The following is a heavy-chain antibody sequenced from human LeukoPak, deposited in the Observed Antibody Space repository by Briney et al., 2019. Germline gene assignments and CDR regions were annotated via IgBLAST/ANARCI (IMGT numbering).Heavy chain of an antibody. CDR3: ARFRGGVGWEY. CDR1: GYSISSGYS. D-gene: IGHD5-24*01. J-gene: IGHJ4*02. V-gene: IGHV4-38-2*01. Sequence: SETLSLTCGVSGYSISSGYSWVWIRQPPGKGLEWIASITHSGDTYYNPSLKSRVTISRDTSKNQFSLNLSSVTAADTAVYYCARFRGGVGWEYWGQGTLVTV. CDR2: ITHSGDT.